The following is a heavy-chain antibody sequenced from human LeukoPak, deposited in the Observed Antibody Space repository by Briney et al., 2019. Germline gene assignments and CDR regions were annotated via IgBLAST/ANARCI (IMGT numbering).Heavy chain of an antibody. CDR1: GFTFNSYP. D-gene: IGHD4-17*01. Sequence: GGSLRLSCSASGFTFNSYPVHWVRQAPGKGLEYVSAISSNGGSTYYADSVKGRFTISRDNSKNTLYLQMSSLRAEDTAVYYCVKMGTTVKYLDYWGQGTLVTVSS. J-gene: IGHJ4*02. CDR3: VKMGTTVKYLDY. CDR2: ISSNGGST. V-gene: IGHV3-64D*09.